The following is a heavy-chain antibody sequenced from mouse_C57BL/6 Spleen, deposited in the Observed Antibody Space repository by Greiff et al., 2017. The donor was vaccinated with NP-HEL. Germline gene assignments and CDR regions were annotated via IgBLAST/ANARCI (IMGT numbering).Heavy chain of an antibody. Sequence: VQLQQSGAELVRPGTSVKVSCKASGYAFTNYLIEWVKQRPGQGLEWIGVINPGSGGTNYNETFKGKATLTADKSSSTAYMQLSSLTSEDSAVYFWARGGTVVATDAMDYWGQGTSVTGSS. V-gene: IGHV1-54*01. CDR3: ARGGTVVATDAMDY. D-gene: IGHD1-1*01. CDR1: GYAFTNYL. J-gene: IGHJ4*01. CDR2: INPGSGGT.